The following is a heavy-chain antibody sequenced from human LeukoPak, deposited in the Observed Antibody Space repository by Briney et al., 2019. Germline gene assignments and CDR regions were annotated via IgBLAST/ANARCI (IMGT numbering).Heavy chain of an antibody. CDR3: SRGQGSSWYHV. D-gene: IGHD6-13*01. J-gene: IGHJ6*04. Sequence: ASVKVSCKASGYTFTSYDINWVRQATGQGLEWMGWMNSNSGNTGYAQKFQGRVTITRNTSISTAYMELSSLRSDDTAVYYCSRGQGSSWYHVWGKGTTVTVSS. CDR2: MNSNSGNT. V-gene: IGHV1-8*03. CDR1: GYTFTSYD.